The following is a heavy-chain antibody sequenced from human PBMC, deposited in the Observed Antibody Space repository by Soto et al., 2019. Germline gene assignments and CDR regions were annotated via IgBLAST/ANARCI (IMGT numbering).Heavy chain of an antibody. D-gene: IGHD2-15*01. Sequence: QLQLQESGSGLVKLSQTLSLTCAVSGGSISSGGYSWSWIRQPPGKGLEWIGYIYHSGSTYYNPSPKSRVTTSVDRSTNQFSLKLSSVTAADTAVYYLARGQVVAARPWGQGTLVTVSS. CDR2: IYHSGST. CDR1: GGSISSGGYS. CDR3: ARGQVVAARP. J-gene: IGHJ5*02. V-gene: IGHV4-30-2*01.